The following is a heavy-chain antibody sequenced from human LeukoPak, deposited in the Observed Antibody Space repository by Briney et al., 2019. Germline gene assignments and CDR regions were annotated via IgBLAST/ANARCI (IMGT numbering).Heavy chain of an antibody. CDR2: IYHSGST. J-gene: IGHJ5*02. V-gene: IGHV4-38-2*01. Sequence: SETLSLTCAVSGYSISSGYYWGWIRQPPGKGLEWIGSIYHSGSTYYNPSLKSRVTISEDTSKNQFSLKLSSVTAADTAVYYCASYDFWSGYYRAWGQGTLVTVSS. CDR3: ASYDFWSGYYRA. D-gene: IGHD3-3*01. CDR1: GYSISSGYY.